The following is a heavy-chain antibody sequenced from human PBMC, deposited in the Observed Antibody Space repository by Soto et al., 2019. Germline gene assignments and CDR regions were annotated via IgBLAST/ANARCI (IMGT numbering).Heavy chain of an antibody. V-gene: IGHV3-23*01. CDR1: GFTFNNYA. Sequence: GGSLRLSCAASGFTFNNYAMNWVRQAPGEGLEWVSTISGNRRATYYADSVQGRFTNSRDNSKSILYLQMNSLRAEDTAVYYCAKDRYDSRDAFDIWGQGTVVTVSS. CDR3: AKDRYDSRDAFDI. CDR2: ISGNRRAT. D-gene: IGHD3-22*01. J-gene: IGHJ3*02.